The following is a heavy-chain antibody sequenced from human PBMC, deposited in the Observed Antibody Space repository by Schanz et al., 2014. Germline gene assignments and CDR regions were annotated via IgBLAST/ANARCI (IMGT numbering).Heavy chain of an antibody. CDR3: TKGRTFGR. D-gene: IGHD3-16*01. Sequence: QVQLVQSGAEVKKPGASVKVSCQASGYTLKDHAMHWVRQAPGQGLEWMGWMNSKTGNTGYAQRFQGRVTMTRNTSITTAYLELSSLRSGDTAVYYCTKGRTFGRWGQGTLVTVSS. V-gene: IGHV1-8*02. J-gene: IGHJ4*02. CDR1: GYTLKDHA. CDR2: MNSKTGNT.